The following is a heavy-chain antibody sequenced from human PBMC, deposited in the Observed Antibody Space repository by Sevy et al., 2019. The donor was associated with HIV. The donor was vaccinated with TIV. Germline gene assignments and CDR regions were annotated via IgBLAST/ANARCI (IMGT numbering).Heavy chain of an antibody. CDR2: IKQDGSEK. CDR1: GFTFSNYW. D-gene: IGHD3-16*02. J-gene: IGHJ4*02. CDR3: AREGYYDYIWGSYRYFNDY. Sequence: GGSLRLSCAASGFTFSNYWMTWVRQAPGEGLKWVAHIKQDGSEKHYVDSVKGRFTISRDNSKNSVYLQMNSLRAEDTAVYFCAREGYYDYIWGSYRYFNDYWGQGTLVTVSS. V-gene: IGHV3-7*03.